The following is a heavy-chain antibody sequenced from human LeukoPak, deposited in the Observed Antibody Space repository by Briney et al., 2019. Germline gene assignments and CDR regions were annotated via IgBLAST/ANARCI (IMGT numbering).Heavy chain of an antibody. CDR1: GFTFSSYG. CDR2: ISYDGSNK. Sequence: GRSLRLSCAASGFTFSSYGMHWVRQAPGKGLEWVAVISYDGSNKYYADSVKGRFTISRDNSKNTLYLQMNSLRGEDTAVYYCAKDRSFDGDLGYYYYGMDVWGQGTTVTVSS. V-gene: IGHV3-30*18. CDR3: AKDRSFDGDLGYYYYGMDV. J-gene: IGHJ6*02. D-gene: IGHD4-17*01.